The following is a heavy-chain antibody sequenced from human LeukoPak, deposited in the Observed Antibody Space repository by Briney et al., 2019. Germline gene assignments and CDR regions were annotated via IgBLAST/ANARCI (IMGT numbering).Heavy chain of an antibody. CDR2: TRNKANRYTT. D-gene: IGHD3-10*01. Sequence: GGSLRLSCADSGFTFSDHYMDWVRQAPGKGLEWVGRTRNKANRYTTEYAASVKGRFTISRDDSKNSLYLQINSLKTADTAVYYCARGGRYLPLDIWGQGTMVTVSS. CDR1: GFTFSDHY. J-gene: IGHJ3*02. V-gene: IGHV3-72*01. CDR3: ARGGRYLPLDI.